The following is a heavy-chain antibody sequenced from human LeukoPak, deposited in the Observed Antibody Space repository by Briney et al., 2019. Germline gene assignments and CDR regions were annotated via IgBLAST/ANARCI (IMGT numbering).Heavy chain of an antibody. J-gene: IGHJ6*03. V-gene: IGHV3-7*01. CDR2: IKQDGSEK. CDR1: GFTFSSYA. CDR3: AREEITIFGVVFLYYYYMDV. D-gene: IGHD3-3*01. Sequence: GGSLRLSCAASGFTFSSYAMSWVRQAPGKGLEWVANIKQDGSEKYYVDSVKGRFTISRDNAKNSLYLQMNSLRAEDTAVYYCAREEITIFGVVFLYYYYMDVWGKGTTVTVSS.